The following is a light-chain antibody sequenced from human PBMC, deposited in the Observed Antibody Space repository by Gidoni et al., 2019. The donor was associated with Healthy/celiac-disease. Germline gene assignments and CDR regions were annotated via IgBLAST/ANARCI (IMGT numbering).Light chain of an antibody. CDR3: QQYGNSPT. CDR2: DAS. V-gene: IGKV3-20*01. J-gene: IGKJ2*01. CDR1: QSLSSSY. Sequence: EIVLTQSPGTLSLSPGERATLSCKASQSLSSSYLAWYQQKPGQAPRLLIYDASSRATGIPDRFSGSGSGTDFTLTISRLEPEDFALYYCQQYGNSPTFGQGTKLEIK.